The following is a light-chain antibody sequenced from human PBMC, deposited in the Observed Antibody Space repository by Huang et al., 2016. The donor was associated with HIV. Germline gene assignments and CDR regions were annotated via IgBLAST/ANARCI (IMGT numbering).Light chain of an antibody. V-gene: IGKV2-28*01. J-gene: IGKJ4*01. CDR2: LGS. Sequence: DIVMTQSPLSLPVTPGEPASISCRSSQSLLHNNGYNYLDWYRQKPGQSPQLLIYLGSNRASGVPDRFSGSGSGTDFTLKISRVEAEDVGVYYCMQALQTPLTFGGGTKVEIK. CDR1: QSLLHNNGYNY. CDR3: MQALQTPLT.